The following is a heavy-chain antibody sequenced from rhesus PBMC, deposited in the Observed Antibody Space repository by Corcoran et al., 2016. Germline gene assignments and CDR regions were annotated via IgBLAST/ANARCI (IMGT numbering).Heavy chain of an antibody. J-gene: IGHJ4*01. V-gene: IGHV4S10*01. CDR3: ARGVGAAAGIDY. CDR2: YYGSSTGT. Sequence: QVQLQESGPGVVKPSETLSLTCAVSGGSISDSYRWSWIRQPPGKGLEWIGYYYGSSTGTNDNPSLNSRVTISKDTSKNQFSLKLSSVTAADTAVYYCARGVGAAAGIDYWGQGVLVTVSS. CDR1: GGSISDSYR. D-gene: IGHD6-25*01.